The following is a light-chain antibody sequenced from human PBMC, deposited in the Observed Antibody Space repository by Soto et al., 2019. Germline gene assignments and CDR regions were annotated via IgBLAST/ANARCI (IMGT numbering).Light chain of an antibody. CDR3: QQFNAYPLT. J-gene: IGKJ4*01. V-gene: IGKV1-9*01. CDR1: QGISDY. CDR2: GAS. Sequence: DIQLTQSPSFLSASVGDRVTISCRASQGISDYLAWYQQKPGKAPKLLIYGASTLQSGVPSRFSGSASGTEFTLTIISLQPEDFATYFWQQFNAYPLTVGGGTKLEIK.